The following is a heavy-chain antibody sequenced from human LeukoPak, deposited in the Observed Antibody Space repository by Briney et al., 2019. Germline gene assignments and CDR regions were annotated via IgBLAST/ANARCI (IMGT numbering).Heavy chain of an antibody. D-gene: IGHD2-2*01. CDR3: ARDGLVAPAAPALNWYFDL. CDR1: GGSISSSSYY. Sequence: PSETPSLTCTVSGGSISSSSYYWGWIRQPPGKGLEWIGSIYYSGSTYYNPSLKSRVSISVDTSKNQFSLKLSSVTAADTAVYYCARDGLVAPAAPALNWYFDLWGRGTLVTVSS. V-gene: IGHV4-39*07. CDR2: IYYSGST. J-gene: IGHJ2*01.